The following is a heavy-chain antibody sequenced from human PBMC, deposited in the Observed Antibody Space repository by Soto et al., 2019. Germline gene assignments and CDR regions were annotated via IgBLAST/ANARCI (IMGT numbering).Heavy chain of an antibody. D-gene: IGHD3-22*01. CDR1: GGSISSSSYY. V-gene: IGHV4-39*01. CDR3: ARLEYYDSSGPGVYFDY. J-gene: IGHJ4*01. CDR2: IYYSGST. Sequence: SETLSLTCTVSGGSISSSSYYWGWIRQPPGKGLEWIGSIYYSGSTYYNPSLKSRVTISVDTSKNQFSLKLSSVTAADTAVYYCARLEYYDSSGPGVYFDYWGQEPWSPSPQ.